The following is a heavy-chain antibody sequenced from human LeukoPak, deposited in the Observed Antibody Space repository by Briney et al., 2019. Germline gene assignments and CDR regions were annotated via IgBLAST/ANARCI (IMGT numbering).Heavy chain of an antibody. CDR2: INAGNGNT. CDR3: ARDPHPVRYYDSSGYFDY. V-gene: IGHV1-3*01. Sequence: ASVKVSCKGSGYALSNHAFSWVRQAPGQRLEWMGWINAGNGNTKYSQKFQGRVTITRDTSASTAYMELSSLRSEDTAVYYCARDPHPVRYYDSSGYFDYWGQGTLVTVSS. J-gene: IGHJ4*02. D-gene: IGHD3-22*01. CDR1: GYALSNHA.